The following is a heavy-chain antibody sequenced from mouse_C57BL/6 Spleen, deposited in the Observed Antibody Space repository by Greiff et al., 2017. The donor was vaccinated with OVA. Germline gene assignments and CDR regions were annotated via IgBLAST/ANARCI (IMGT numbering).Heavy chain of an antibody. J-gene: IGHJ1*03. CDR3: ARYYYGNYEGYFDV. CDR2: INPRNGGT. CDR1: GYTFTSYW. Sequence: VQLQQPGTELVKPGASVKLSCKASGYTFTSYWMHWVKQRPGQGLEWIGNINPRNGGTNYNEKFKGKATLTVDKSSSTAYMQLSSLTSYDSAVYYCARYYYGNYEGYFDVWGTGTTVTVSS. D-gene: IGHD2-1*01. V-gene: IGHV1-53*01.